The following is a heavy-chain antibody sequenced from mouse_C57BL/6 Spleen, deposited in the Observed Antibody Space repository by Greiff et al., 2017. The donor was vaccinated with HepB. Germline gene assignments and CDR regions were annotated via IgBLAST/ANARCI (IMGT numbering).Heavy chain of an antibody. J-gene: IGHJ1*03. Sequence: EVKLVESGGDLVKPGGSLKLSCAASGFTFSSYGMSWVRQTPDKRLEWVATISSGGSYTYYPDSVKGRFTISRDNAKNTQYLQMSSLKTEDTAMYYWARQGYYGSCLHWYFDVWGTGTTVTVSS. CDR3: ARQGYYGSCLHWYFDV. D-gene: IGHD1-1*01. CDR2: ISSGGSYT. V-gene: IGHV5-6*02. CDR1: GFTFSSYG.